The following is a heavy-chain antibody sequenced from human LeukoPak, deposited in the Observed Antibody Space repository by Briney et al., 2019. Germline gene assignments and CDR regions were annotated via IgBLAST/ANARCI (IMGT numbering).Heavy chain of an antibody. D-gene: IGHD2-21*02. CDR1: GFTFNTYW. CDR3: ARKGLPDY. Sequence: PGGSLRLSCAASGFTFNTYWMIWVRQAPGKGLDWVANINQDGSVRYYVASVKGRFTISRDNAKNLVHLQMNSLRAEGTAVYYCARKGLPDYWGQGTMVTVSS. V-gene: IGHV3-7*01. CDR2: INQDGSVR. J-gene: IGHJ4*02.